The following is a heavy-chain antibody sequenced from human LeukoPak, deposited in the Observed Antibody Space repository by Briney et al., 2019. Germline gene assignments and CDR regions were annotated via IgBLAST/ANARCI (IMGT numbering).Heavy chain of an antibody. J-gene: IGHJ4*02. CDR3: ARDIPGIAVAGPIAY. V-gene: IGHV3-30*04. CDR2: ISYDGSNK. Sequence: PGGSLRLSCAASGFTFSSYAMDWVGQAPGKGLEWVAVISYDGSNKYYADSVKGRFTIFRDNSKNTLYLQMNSLRAEDTAVYYCARDIPGIAVAGPIAYWGQGTLVTVSS. CDR1: GFTFSSYA. D-gene: IGHD6-19*01.